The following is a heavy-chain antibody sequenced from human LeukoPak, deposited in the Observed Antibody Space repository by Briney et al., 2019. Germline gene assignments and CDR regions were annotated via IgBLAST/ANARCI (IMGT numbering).Heavy chain of an antibody. D-gene: IGHD2-2*01. J-gene: IGHJ4*02. Sequence: ASVKVSCKASGYTFTSYGISWVRQAPGQGLEWMGWISAYNGNTNYAQKLQGRVTMTTDTSTSTAYMELRSLRSDDTAVYYCARDPGLLAAAILFDYWGQGTLVTVSS. CDR2: ISAYNGNT. CDR1: GYTFTSYG. V-gene: IGHV1-18*04. CDR3: ARDPGLLAAAILFDY.